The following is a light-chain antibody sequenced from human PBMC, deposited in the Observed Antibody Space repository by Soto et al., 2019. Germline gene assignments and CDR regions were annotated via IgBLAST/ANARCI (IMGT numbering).Light chain of an antibody. CDR2: SNY. J-gene: IGLJ1*01. V-gene: IGLV1-44*01. CDR3: AAWDDILNGYV. CDR1: SSNIESNT. Sequence: QPVLTQPPSASGTPGQRVTISCSGSSSNIESNTVTWYQQLPGTAPKLVIYSNYDRPSGVPDRFSGSTSGTSASLVIRGLQSEEEADYYCAAWDDILNGYVFGGGNRSP.